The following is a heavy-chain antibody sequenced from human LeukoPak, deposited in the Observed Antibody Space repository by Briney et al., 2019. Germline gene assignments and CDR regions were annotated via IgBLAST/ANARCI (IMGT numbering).Heavy chain of an antibody. Sequence: GGSLRLSCAASGFTFSSYGMHWVRQAPGKGLEWVAVISYDGSNKYYADSVKGRFTISRDNSKNTLYLQMNSLRAEDTAVHYCAKEAGSLTFYYGMDVWGQGTTVTVSS. V-gene: IGHV3-30*18. CDR1: GFTFSSYG. CDR2: ISYDGSNK. CDR3: AKEAGSLTFYYGMDV. D-gene: IGHD3-9*01. J-gene: IGHJ6*02.